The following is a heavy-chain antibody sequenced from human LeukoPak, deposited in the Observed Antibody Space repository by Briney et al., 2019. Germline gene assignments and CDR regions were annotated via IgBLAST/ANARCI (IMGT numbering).Heavy chain of an antibody. CDR3: ARGDLYYYGSGSYYRKSRAFDI. CDR2: IYHSGST. J-gene: IGHJ3*02. Sequence: SGTLSLTCAVSGGSISSSNWWSWVRQPPGKGLEWIGEIYHSGSTNYNPSLKSRVTISVDKSKNQFSLKLSSVTAADTAVYYCARGDLYYYGSGSYYRKSRAFDIWGQGTMVTASS. CDR1: GGSISSSNW. V-gene: IGHV4-4*02. D-gene: IGHD3-10*01.